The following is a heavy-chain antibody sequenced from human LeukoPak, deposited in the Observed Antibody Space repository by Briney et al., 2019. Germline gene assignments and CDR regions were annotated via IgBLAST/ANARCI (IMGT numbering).Heavy chain of an antibody. CDR1: GYSFINYW. CDR3: AKGVSGTNFGMDV. V-gene: IGHV5-51*01. CDR2: IYPADSDT. D-gene: IGHD3-10*01. Sequence: GASLKISCKGSGYSFINYWIAGVRQMPGKGLEWIGGIYPADSDTRYSPSFQGQVTISGDKSISTAYLQWSSLKASDSAMYYCAKGVSGTNFGMDVWGQGTTVIVS. J-gene: IGHJ6*02.